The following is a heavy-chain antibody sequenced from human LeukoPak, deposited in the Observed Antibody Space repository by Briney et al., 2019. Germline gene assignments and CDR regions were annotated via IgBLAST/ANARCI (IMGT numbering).Heavy chain of an antibody. CDR2: INPNSGGT. D-gene: IGHD2-2*01. V-gene: IGHV1-2*02. Sequence: ASVKVSCKASGYTFTGYYMHWVRQAPGQGLEWMGWINPNSGGTNYAQKFQGRVTMTRDTSISTAYMELSRLRSDDTAVYYCARDRPRVLPSQSSVYQLLSPWFDPWGQGTLVTVSS. J-gene: IGHJ5*02. CDR1: GYTFTGYY. CDR3: ARDRPRVLPSQSSVYQLLSPWFDP.